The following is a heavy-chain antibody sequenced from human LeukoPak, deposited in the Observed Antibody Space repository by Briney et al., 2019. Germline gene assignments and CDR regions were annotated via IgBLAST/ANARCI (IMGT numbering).Heavy chain of an antibody. V-gene: IGHV4-59*01. CDR3: TRDRSALDG. CDR1: GASISSYF. Sequence: SETLSLTCTVSGASISSYFWTWIRQSPGKGLEWIGYISNIGSTNYNPSLKSRVTISGDTSKNQFSLKLSSVTAADTAVYYCTRDRSALDGWGQGTMVSVSS. CDR2: ISNIGST. J-gene: IGHJ3*01.